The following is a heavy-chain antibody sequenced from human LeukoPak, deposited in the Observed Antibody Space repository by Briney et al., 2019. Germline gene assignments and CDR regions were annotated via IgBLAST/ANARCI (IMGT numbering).Heavy chain of an antibody. D-gene: IGHD6-6*01. J-gene: IGHJ6*02. CDR1: GGSFSGYY. CDR2: INHRGST. Sequence: PSETLSLTCAVYGGSFSGYYWSWIRQPPGKGLEWIGEINHRGSTNYNPSLNSRVTISVDTSKNQFSLKLSSVTAADTAVYYCASVEYSSSLGYYGMDVWGQGTTVTVSS. CDR3: ASVEYSSSLGYYGMDV. V-gene: IGHV4-34*01.